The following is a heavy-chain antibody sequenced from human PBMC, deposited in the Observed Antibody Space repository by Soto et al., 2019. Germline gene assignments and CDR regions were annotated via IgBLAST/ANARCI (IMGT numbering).Heavy chain of an antibody. D-gene: IGHD4-17*01. V-gene: IGHV3-66*01. CDR2: IYSGGST. CDR1: GFTVSSNY. Sequence: GGSLRLSCAASGFTVSSNYMSWVRQAPGKGLEWVSVIYSGGSTYYADSVKGRFTISRDNSKSTLYLQMNSLRAEDTAVYYCARDMTTVTTLGYWGQGTLVTVSS. J-gene: IGHJ4*02. CDR3: ARDMTTVTTLGY.